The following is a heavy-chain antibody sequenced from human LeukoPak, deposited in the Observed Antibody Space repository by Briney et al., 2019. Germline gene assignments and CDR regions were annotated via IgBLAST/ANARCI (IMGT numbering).Heavy chain of an antibody. D-gene: IGHD3-3*01. Sequence: SGGSLRLSCAASGFTFSSYAMSWVRQAPGKGLEWVSAISGSGGSTYYADSVKGRFTTSRDNSKNTLYLQMNSLRAEDTAVYYCAKTIFGLIVYYFDYWGQGTLVTVSS. V-gene: IGHV3-23*01. CDR1: GFTFSSYA. J-gene: IGHJ4*02. CDR2: ISGSGGST. CDR3: AKTIFGLIVYYFDY.